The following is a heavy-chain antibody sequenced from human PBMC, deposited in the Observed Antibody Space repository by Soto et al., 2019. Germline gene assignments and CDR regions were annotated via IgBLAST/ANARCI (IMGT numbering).Heavy chain of an antibody. CDR2: IYPGDSDT. J-gene: IGHJ3*02. CDR1: GNSFSSNW. CDR3: ARVYCSGGSCYNAFDI. Sequence: PGESLKISCKVSGNSFSSNWIAWVRQLPGKGLEWMGFIYPGDSDTRYSPSFQGQVTISADKSISTAYLQLSSLKVSDSAIYYCARVYCSGGSCYNAFDIWGQGTIVTVSS. V-gene: IGHV5-51*01. D-gene: IGHD2-15*01.